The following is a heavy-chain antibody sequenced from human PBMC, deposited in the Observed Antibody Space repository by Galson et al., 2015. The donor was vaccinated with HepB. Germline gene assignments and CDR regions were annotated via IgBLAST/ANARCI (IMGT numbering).Heavy chain of an antibody. CDR3: VRNRPSTGSYIGFH. V-gene: IGHV3-74*01. CDR1: GFDFSTHW. CDR2: MNSDGRSI. D-gene: IGHD3-10*01. J-gene: IGHJ4*02. Sequence: SLRLSCAASGFDFSTHWLHWVRQAPGQGLVWVSRMNSDGRSINYADSVKGRFTMSRDNAKNTLYLQMTSLRAEDTALYFCVRNRPSTGSYIGFHWGQGTLVTASS.